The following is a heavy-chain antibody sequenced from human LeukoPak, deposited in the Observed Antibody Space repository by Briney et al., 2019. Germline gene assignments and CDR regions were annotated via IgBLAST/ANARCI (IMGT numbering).Heavy chain of an antibody. Sequence: VASVKVSCKASGGTFSSYAISWVRQAPGQGLEWVGGIIPIFGTANYAQKFQGRVTITADESTSTAYMELSSLRSEDTAVYYCAGRSGSYYNAPFDYWGQGTLVTVSS. J-gene: IGHJ4*02. CDR2: IIPIFGTA. CDR1: GGTFSSYA. V-gene: IGHV1-69*13. D-gene: IGHD3-10*01. CDR3: AGRSGSYYNAPFDY.